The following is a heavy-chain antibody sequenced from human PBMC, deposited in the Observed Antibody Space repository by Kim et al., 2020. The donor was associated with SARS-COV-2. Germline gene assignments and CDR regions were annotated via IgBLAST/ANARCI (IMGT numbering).Heavy chain of an antibody. Sequence: SETLSLTCTVSGGSINNYYWSWIRQPPGKGLEWIGYIYYSGSTIYNPSLQSRVTISVDTSKNQFSLKLSSVTAADTAVYYCAREAGNSGYDRLDHWGQGT. CDR1: GGSINNYY. D-gene: IGHD5-12*01. CDR3: AREAGNSGYDRLDH. J-gene: IGHJ4*02. V-gene: IGHV4-59*01. CDR2: IYYSGST.